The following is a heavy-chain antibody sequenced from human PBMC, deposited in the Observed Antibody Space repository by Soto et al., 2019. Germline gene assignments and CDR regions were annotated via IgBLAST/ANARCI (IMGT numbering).Heavy chain of an antibody. V-gene: IGHV3-7*01. D-gene: IGHD3-3*01. Sequence: PGRYLRLCCAASGFTFSSYWLSWVRQAPGKGLEWVANIKQDGSEKYYVDSVKGRFTISRDNAKNSLYLQMNSLRAEDTAVYYCARAGEDTIFGVVNSLIDYWGQGT. J-gene: IGHJ4*02. CDR1: GFTFSSYW. CDR2: IKQDGSEK. CDR3: ARAGEDTIFGVVNSLIDY.